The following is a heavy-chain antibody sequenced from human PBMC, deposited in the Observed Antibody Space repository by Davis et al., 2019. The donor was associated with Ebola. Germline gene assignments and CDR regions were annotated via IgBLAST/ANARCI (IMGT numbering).Heavy chain of an antibody. V-gene: IGHV3-23*01. CDR2: ISTSGGST. Sequence: GGSLRLSCAASGFTFTSYAMSWVRQAPGKGLEWVSAISTSGGSTYYADSVKGRFTISRDNSKNTLYLQMNNLRTEDTAVYYCAREGEGYGDYFDYWGQGTLVTVSS. D-gene: IGHD3-10*01. J-gene: IGHJ4*02. CDR1: GFTFTSYA. CDR3: AREGEGYGDYFDY.